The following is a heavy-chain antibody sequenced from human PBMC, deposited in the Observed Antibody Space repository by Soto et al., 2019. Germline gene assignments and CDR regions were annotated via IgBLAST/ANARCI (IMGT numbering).Heavy chain of an antibody. CDR1: GDSVGSGSYY. CDR2: IYHTGST. Sequence: QVHLQESGPGLVRPSETLSLTCAVSGDSVGSGSYYWTWIRQPPGKGLEFVGHIYHTGSTNYNPSLMNRITLSVDTSKNHFSLRLRSVTAADKAMYYCARAGAFGDTQMVVFHWGQGVLGTVSS. J-gene: IGHJ4*02. CDR3: ARAGAFGDTQMVVFH. V-gene: IGHV4-61*03. D-gene: IGHD3-10*01.